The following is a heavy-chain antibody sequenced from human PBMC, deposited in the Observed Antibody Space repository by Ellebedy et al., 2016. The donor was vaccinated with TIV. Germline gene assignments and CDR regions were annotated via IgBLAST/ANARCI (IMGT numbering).Heavy chain of an antibody. CDR2: IKSIVDGGTT. CDR3: ANIHTVVTPAGVGRDDY. CDR1: GFSFGDAW. V-gene: IGHV3-15*01. D-gene: IGHD2/OR15-2a*01. J-gene: IGHJ4*02. Sequence: PGGSLRLSCAASGFSFGDAWMTWVRQIPGKGLEWVGHIKSIVDGGTTEYAAPVKGRFTISRDDLKSMLYLQMDSLKTEDTAVYFCANIHTVVTPAGVGRDDYWGQGTLVTVSS.